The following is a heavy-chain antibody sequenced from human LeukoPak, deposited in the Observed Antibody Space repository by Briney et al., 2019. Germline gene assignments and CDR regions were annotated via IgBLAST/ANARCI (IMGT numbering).Heavy chain of an antibody. CDR3: ARVGGTNYYYYGMDV. V-gene: IGHV4-59*01. CDR2: IYDSGST. Sequence: SETLSLTCTVSGGSISSYYWSWIRQPPGKGLEWIGYIYDSGSTNYNPSLKSRVTISVDTSKNQSSLKLSSVTAADTAVYYCARVGGTNYYYYGMDVWGQGTTVTVSS. CDR1: GGSISSYY. D-gene: IGHD1-1*01. J-gene: IGHJ6*02.